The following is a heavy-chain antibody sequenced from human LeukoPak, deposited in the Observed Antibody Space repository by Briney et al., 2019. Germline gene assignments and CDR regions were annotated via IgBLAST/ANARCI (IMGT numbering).Heavy chain of an antibody. D-gene: IGHD3-22*01. CDR3: ARAKLITMIVVVRARAFDI. Sequence: KPSETLSPTCAVYGGSFSGYYWSWIRQPPGKGLEWIGEINHSGSTNYNPSLKSRVTISVDTSKNQFSLKLSSVTAADTAVYYCARAKLITMIVVVRARAFDIWGQGTMVTVSS. CDR2: INHSGST. CDR1: GGSFSGYY. J-gene: IGHJ3*02. V-gene: IGHV4-34*01.